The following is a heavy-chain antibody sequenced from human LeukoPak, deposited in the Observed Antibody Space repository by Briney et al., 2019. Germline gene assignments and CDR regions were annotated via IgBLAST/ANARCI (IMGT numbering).Heavy chain of an antibody. CDR2: TQDDGESE. D-gene: IGHD3-22*01. CDR3: ARRGPPDGNYGNWIDP. CDR1: GFTFRTYG. J-gene: IGHJ5*02. V-gene: IGHV3-30*19. Sequence: GSLRLSCTVSGFTFRTYGIHWVRQAPGKGLEWVATTQDDGESEYYAYSVKGRFTISRDKSKSMLYLQMNSLRLEDTAIYYCARRGPPDGNYGNWIDPWGQGTLVTVSS.